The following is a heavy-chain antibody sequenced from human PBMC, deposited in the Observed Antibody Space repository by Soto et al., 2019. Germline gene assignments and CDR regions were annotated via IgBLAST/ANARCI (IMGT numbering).Heavy chain of an antibody. J-gene: IGHJ4*02. D-gene: IGHD4-17*01. V-gene: IGHV3-9*01. CDR3: TKEIRRKGDYGPNYFDY. Sequence: EVQLVESGGGLVQPGRSLRLSCAASGFNFNDYGMHWVRQVPGKGLEWVSGISWTGGPIGYSDSVKGRFTISRDNAKNSLYLQMNSLRAEDTALYNCTKEIRRKGDYGPNYFDYWGQETLVTVSS. CDR1: GFNFNDYG. CDR2: ISWTGGPI.